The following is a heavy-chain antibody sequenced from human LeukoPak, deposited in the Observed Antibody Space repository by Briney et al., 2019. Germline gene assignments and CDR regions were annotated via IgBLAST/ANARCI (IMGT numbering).Heavy chain of an antibody. D-gene: IGHD3-22*01. V-gene: IGHV3-43*01. J-gene: IGHJ4*02. CDR1: GFTFDDYT. CDR3: AKAYYYDSSGYFSWCALDY. Sequence: GGSLRLSCAASGFTFDDYTMHWVRQAPGKGLEWVSLINWDGGSTYYADSVKGRFTISRDNSKNTLYLQMNSLRAEDTAVYYCAKAYYYDSSGYFSWCALDYWGQGTLVTVSS. CDR2: INWDGGST.